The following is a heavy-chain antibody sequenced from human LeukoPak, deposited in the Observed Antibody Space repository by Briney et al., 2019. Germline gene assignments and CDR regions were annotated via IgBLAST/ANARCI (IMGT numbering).Heavy chain of an antibody. V-gene: IGHV3-9*03. Sequence: PGGSLRLSCAASGFTFDDYAMPWFRKAPGKGLGWVSGISWNSGRIGYADSVKGRFTISRDNAKNSLYLQMNSLRAEDMALYYCAKGWYDILTGFFDYWGQGTLVTASS. CDR3: AKGWYDILTGFFDY. D-gene: IGHD3-9*01. J-gene: IGHJ4*02. CDR2: ISWNSGRI. CDR1: GFTFDDYA.